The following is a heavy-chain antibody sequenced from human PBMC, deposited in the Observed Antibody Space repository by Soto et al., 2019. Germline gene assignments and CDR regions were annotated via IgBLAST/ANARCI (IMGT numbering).Heavy chain of an antibody. D-gene: IGHD2-8*01. V-gene: IGHV3-49*03. CDR3: TREGEDIVLMVYDGGDAFDI. CDR1: GFTFGDYA. J-gene: IGHJ3*02. CDR2: IRCKAYGWTT. Sequence: GVLRLSCTASGFTFGDYAMSCFRQAAGKGLEWVGFIRCKAYGWTTEYAASVKGRLTISRDDSKSIAYLQMKRLKTEDTEVYYCTREGEDIVLMVYDGGDAFDIWGQGTMVTVSS.